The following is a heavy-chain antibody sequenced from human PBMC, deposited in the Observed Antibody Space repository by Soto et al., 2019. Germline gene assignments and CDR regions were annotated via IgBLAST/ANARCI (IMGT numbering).Heavy chain of an antibody. CDR2: ISGSGGST. J-gene: IGHJ4*02. CDR3: AKDPYSGYDLSTFDY. V-gene: IGHV3-23*01. CDR1: GFTFSSYA. D-gene: IGHD5-12*01. Sequence: GGSLRLSCAASGFTFSSYAMSWVRQAPGKGLEWVSAISGSGGSTYYADSVKGRFTISRDNSKNTLYLQMNSLRAEDTAVYYCAKDPYSGYDLSTFDYWGQGTLVTVSS.